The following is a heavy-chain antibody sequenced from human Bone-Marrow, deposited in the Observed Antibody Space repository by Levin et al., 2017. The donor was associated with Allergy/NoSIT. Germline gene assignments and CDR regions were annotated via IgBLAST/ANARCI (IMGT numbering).Heavy chain of an antibody. V-gene: IGHV3-11*01. CDR3: ARDPIPSYISSPHYFDY. J-gene: IGHJ4*02. Sequence: GESLKISCAASGFTFSDHYMNWVRQAPGKGLEWISYISSRGTSIYYADSVKGRFTISRDNAKNSVYLQMNSLTAEATAGYYCARDPIPSYISSPHYFDYWGQGSLVIVSS. D-gene: IGHD6-13*01. CDR1: GFTFSDHY. CDR2: ISSRGTSI.